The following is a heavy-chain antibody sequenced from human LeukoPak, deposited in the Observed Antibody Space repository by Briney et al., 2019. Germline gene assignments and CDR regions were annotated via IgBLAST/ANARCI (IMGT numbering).Heavy chain of an antibody. Sequence: SETLSLTCTVSGGSISSYYWSWIRQPPGKGLEWIGYIYYSGSTNYNPSLKSRVTISVDTSKNQFSLKLSSVTAADTAVYYCALERGDGWYPGNAFDIWGQGTMATVSS. CDR3: ALERGDGWYPGNAFDI. CDR2: IYYSGST. D-gene: IGHD6-19*01. J-gene: IGHJ3*02. V-gene: IGHV4-59*12. CDR1: GGSISSYY.